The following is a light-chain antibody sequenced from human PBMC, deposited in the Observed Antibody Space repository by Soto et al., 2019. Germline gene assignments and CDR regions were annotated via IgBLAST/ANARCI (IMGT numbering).Light chain of an antibody. CDR3: AAWDDSLRGCV. V-gene: IGLV1-44*01. J-gene: IGLJ2*01. Sequence: QSVLTQPPSASGTPGQRVTISCSGSSSNIGSNPVSWYQQLPGTAPKSLIYSDNQRPSGVPDRISGSRSGTSASLAISGLQSEDEAEYYCAAWDDSLRGCVFGGGTKLTVL. CDR1: SSNIGSNP. CDR2: SDN.